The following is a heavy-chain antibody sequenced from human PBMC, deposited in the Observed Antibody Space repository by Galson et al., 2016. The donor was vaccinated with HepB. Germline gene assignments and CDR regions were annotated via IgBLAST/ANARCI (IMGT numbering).Heavy chain of an antibody. CDR1: GGSISNYY. CDR2: IYTSGST. CDR3: ARDYYASGRFDY. J-gene: IGHJ4*02. V-gene: IGHV4-4*07. Sequence: SETLSLTCTVSGGSISNYYWSWIRQPAGKGLEWTGRIYTSGSTNYNPSLKSRVTMSVDTSKNQFSLKLSSVTAADTAAYYCARDYYASGRFDYWGQGTLVTVSS. D-gene: IGHD3-10*01.